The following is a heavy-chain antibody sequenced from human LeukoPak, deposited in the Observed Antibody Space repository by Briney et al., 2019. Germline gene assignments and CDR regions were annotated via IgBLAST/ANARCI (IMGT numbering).Heavy chain of an antibody. Sequence: PGGSLRLSCVASGFIFSSYDMHWVRQATGKGLEWISAIDPAGNTWYSNSVKGRFTISRENARSSLFLQVNSLRAADTAVYYCVRETSYTGTWLYPDLWGSGTLVTVSS. V-gene: IGHV3-13*01. CDR1: GFIFSSYD. CDR2: IDPAGNT. D-gene: IGHD1-14*01. J-gene: IGHJ2*01. CDR3: VRETSYTGTWLYPDL.